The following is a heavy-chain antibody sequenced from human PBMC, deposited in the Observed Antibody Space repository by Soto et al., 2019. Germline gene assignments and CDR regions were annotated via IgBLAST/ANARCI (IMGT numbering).Heavy chain of an antibody. CDR3: ARDRSFLYDSSGYYTYYYYGMDV. CDR2: ISAYNGNT. Sequence: ASVKVSCKASGYTFTSYGISWVRQAPGQGLEWMGWISAYNGNTNYAQKLQGRVTMTTDTSTSTAYMELRSLRSDETAVYYCARDRSFLYDSSGYYTYYYYGMDVWGQGTTVTVSS. V-gene: IGHV1-18*01. CDR1: GYTFTSYG. D-gene: IGHD3-22*01. J-gene: IGHJ6*02.